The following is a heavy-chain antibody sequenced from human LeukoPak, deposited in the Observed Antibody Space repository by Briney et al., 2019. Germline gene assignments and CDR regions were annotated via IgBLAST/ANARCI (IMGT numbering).Heavy chain of an antibody. V-gene: IGHV4-4*09. J-gene: IGHJ4*02. CDR1: GGSISNYY. D-gene: IGHD3-22*01. CDR3: ARSHYDSSGSPIFGLGVDY. Sequence: PSEALSLTCTVSGGSISNYYWSWIRQPPGKGLEWIGYIYHTGSTYYNPSLKSRVTISVDRSKNQFSLKLSSVTAADTAVYYCARSHYDSSGSPIFGLGVDYWGQGTLVTVSS. CDR2: IYHTGST.